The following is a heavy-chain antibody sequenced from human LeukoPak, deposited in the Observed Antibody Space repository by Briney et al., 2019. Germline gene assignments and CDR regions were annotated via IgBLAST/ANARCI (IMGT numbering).Heavy chain of an antibody. D-gene: IGHD3-3*01. J-gene: IGHJ6*03. Sequence: GGSLRLSCAASGFTFDNYGMSWVRLAPGKGLEWVANINQDGSEKYYVDSVKGRLTISRDNAKNSLYLQMNSLRAEDTAVYYCARDQGFSYYYYYMDVWGKGTTVTVSS. CDR2: INQDGSEK. V-gene: IGHV3-7*01. CDR3: ARDQGFSYYYYYMDV. CDR1: GFTFDNYG.